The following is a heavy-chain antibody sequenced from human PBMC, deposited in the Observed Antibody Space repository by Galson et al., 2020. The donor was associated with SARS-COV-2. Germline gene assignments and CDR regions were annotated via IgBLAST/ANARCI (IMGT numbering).Heavy chain of an antibody. CDR2: IDWDDDK. CDR1: GFSLSTSGMC. J-gene: IGHJ4*02. V-gene: IGHV2-70*17. Sequence: SGPTLVKPTQTLTLTCTFSGFSLSTSGMCVSWIRQPQGKALEWLARIDWDDDKFYSTSLKTRLTISKDTSKNQVVLTMTNMDPVDTATYYCARIRTVPGYVDYWGQGTLVTVSS. CDR3: ARIRTVPGYVDY. D-gene: IGHD2-2*01.